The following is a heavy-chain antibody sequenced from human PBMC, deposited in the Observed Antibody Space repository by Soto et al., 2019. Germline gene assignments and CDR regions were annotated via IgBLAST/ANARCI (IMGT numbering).Heavy chain of an antibody. D-gene: IGHD3-9*01. CDR3: ATSYDTGFDP. V-gene: IGHV1-18*01. J-gene: IGHJ5*02. Sequence: QVQLVQSGGEVKKPGASVKVSCKASAYTFTNYGISWVRQAPGQGLEWMGWISAYNGNINYAQKFQGRVTMTADTSSDTAFMELRSLRLDDTAVYFCATSYDTGFDPWGQGTLVSVSS. CDR1: AYTFTNYG. CDR2: ISAYNGNI.